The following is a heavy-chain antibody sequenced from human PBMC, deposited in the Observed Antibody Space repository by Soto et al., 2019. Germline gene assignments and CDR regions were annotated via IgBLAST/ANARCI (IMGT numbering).Heavy chain of an antibody. CDR3: ASRRIGYGSCYFDL. Sequence: QVQLVQSGAEVKKPGSSVKVSCKASGGAFSSYAISWVRQAPGQGLEWMVGNLPLLNISNYAQKVQGRVTLTADEPRSTEYMDLSNLTSEETAVYYCASRRIGYGSCYFDLWGRGTLITVSS. CDR2: NLPLLNIS. D-gene: IGHD3-10*01. J-gene: IGHJ2*01. CDR1: GGAFSSYA. V-gene: IGHV1-69*01.